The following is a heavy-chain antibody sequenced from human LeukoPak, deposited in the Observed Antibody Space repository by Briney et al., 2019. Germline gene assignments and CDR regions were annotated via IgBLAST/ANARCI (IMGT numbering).Heavy chain of an antibody. CDR2: ISYDGSNK. J-gene: IGHJ5*02. CDR3: AKGIVATIFGWFDP. D-gene: IGHD5-12*01. CDR1: GFTFSSYG. Sequence: SGGSLRLSCAASGFTFSSYGMHWVRQAPGKWLEWVAVISYDGSNKYYADSVKGRFTISRDNSKNTLYLQMNSLRAEDTAVYYCAKGIVATIFGWFDPWGQGTLVTVSS. V-gene: IGHV3-30*18.